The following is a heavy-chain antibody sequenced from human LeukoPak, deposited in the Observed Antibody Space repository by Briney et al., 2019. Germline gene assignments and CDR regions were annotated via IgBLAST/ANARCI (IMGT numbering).Heavy chain of an antibody. V-gene: IGHV1-69*04. Sequence: SVKVSCKASGGTFSSYAISWVRQAPGQGLEWVGRIIPIFGIANYAQKFQGRVTITADKSTSTAYMELSSLRSEDTAVYYCARVFYGGISDYYFDYWGQGTWSPSPQ. CDR3: ARVFYGGISDYYFDY. J-gene: IGHJ4*02. CDR2: IIPIFGIA. CDR1: GGTFSSYA. D-gene: IGHD4-23*01.